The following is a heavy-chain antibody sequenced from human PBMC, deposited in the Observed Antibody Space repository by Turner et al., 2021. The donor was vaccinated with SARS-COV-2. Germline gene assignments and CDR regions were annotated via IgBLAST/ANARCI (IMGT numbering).Heavy chain of an antibody. V-gene: IGHV3-23*01. CDR1: GFTFNTYA. CDR2: VSGLGDTR. D-gene: IGHD7-27*01. Sequence: EVQVLRSGGGLAQPVGSLRLSCAASGFTFNTYARSWVRQAPGKGLVWVSVVSGLGDTRFYADSVRGRFTISIDNTKNRVYLQMNSLRPDDTALYYCVRDRPRPGDRDALDIWGQGTMVTVSS. CDR3: VRDRPRPGDRDALDI. J-gene: IGHJ3*02.